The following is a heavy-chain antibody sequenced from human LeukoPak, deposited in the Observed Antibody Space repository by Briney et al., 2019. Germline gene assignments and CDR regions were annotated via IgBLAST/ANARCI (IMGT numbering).Heavy chain of an antibody. J-gene: IGHJ4*02. V-gene: IGHV5-10-1*01. CDR2: LDPTDSYT. Sequence: GESLKISCKGSGYNFTGHWISWVRQMPGKGLEWMGRLDPTDSYTNYSPSFQGHVTISADKSISTAYLQWSSLEASDTALYYCARLRDGSLDYWGQGTLVTVSS. CDR3: ARLRDGSLDY. CDR1: GYNFTGHW.